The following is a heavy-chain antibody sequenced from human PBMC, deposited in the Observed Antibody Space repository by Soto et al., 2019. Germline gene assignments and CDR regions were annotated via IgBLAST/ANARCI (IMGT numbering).Heavy chain of an antibody. V-gene: IGHV4-31*03. Sequence: QVQLQESGPGLVKPSQTLSLTCTVSGGSISSGGYYWSWIRQHPGKGLEWIGYIYYCGSTYYNPSLKSRVTISVDTSKNQFSLKLSSVTAADTAVYYCARDQADSHDAFDIWGQGTMVTVSS. J-gene: IGHJ3*02. CDR3: ARDQADSHDAFDI. CDR1: GGSISSGGYY. CDR2: IYYCGST.